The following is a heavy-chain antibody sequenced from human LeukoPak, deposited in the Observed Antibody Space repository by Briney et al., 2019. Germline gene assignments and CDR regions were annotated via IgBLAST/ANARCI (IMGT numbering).Heavy chain of an antibody. J-gene: IGHJ4*02. CDR1: GFTFSSYS. V-gene: IGHV3-48*04. CDR2: ISSSSSTI. Sequence: PGGSLRLSCAASGFTFSSYSMNWVRQAPGKGLEWVSYISSSSSTIYYADSVKGRFTISRDNAKNSLYLQMNSLRAEDTAVYYCARAEVQWLVQFDYWGQGTLVTVSS. CDR3: ARAEVQWLVQFDY. D-gene: IGHD6-19*01.